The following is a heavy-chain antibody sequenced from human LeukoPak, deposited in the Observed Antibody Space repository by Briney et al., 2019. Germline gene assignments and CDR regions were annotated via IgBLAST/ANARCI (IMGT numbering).Heavy chain of an antibody. Sequence: SETLSLTCTVSGGSISSGSYYWSWIRQPAGKGLEWIGRIYTSGSTNYNPSLKSRVTMSVDTSKNQFSLKLSSVTAADTAVYYCARDLPSVGAEFDYWGQGTLVTVSS. D-gene: IGHD1-26*01. V-gene: IGHV4-61*02. CDR3: ARDLPSVGAEFDY. J-gene: IGHJ4*02. CDR2: IYTSGST. CDR1: GGSISSGSYY.